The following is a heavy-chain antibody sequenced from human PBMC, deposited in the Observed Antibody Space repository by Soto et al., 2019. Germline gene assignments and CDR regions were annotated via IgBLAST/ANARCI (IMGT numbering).Heavy chain of an antibody. D-gene: IGHD6-6*01. J-gene: IGHJ5*02. CDR3: AIEYSSSSVGSWFDH. V-gene: IGHV4-61*01. CDR2: IYYSGST. Sequence: QVQLQESGPGLVTPSETLSLTCTVSGGSVSSGSYYWSWIRQPPGKGLEWIGYIYYSGSTNYNPSLKSRVTISVDTSKTQFSLKLSSVTAADTAVYYGAIEYSSSSVGSWFDHWGQGTLVTVSS. CDR1: GGSVSSGSYY.